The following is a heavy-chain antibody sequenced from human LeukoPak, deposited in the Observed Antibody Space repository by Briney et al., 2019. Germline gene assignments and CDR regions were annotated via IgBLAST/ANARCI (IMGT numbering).Heavy chain of an antibody. CDR2: IWYDGFNK. CDR1: GFTFSSYV. V-gene: IGHV3-33*01. CDR3: ARDLGNWGWNDF. D-gene: IGHD7-27*01. Sequence: GRSLRLSCAASGFTFSSYVMHWVRQAPGKGLEWVAVIWYDGFNKYYADSVKGRFTISRDNSKNTLYLQMSSLRAEDTAVYYCARDLGNWGWNDFWGQGTLVTVSS. J-gene: IGHJ4*02.